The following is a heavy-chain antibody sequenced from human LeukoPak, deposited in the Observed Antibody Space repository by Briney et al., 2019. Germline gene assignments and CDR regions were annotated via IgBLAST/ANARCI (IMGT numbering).Heavy chain of an antibody. CDR3: ARPAARGHWFDP. J-gene: IGHJ5*02. Sequence: ASVKVSCKASGYTFTSYDISWVRQATGQGLEWMGWMNPNSGNTGYAQKFQGRVTMTRNTSISTAYMELSSLRSEDTAVYYCARPAARGHWFDPWGQGTLVTVSS. CDR2: MNPNSGNT. CDR1: GYTFTSYD. D-gene: IGHD6-6*01. V-gene: IGHV1-8*01.